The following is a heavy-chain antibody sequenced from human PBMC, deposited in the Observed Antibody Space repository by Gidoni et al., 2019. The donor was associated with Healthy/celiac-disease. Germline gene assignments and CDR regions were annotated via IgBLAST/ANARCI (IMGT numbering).Heavy chain of an antibody. J-gene: IGHJ4*02. V-gene: IGHV3-48*02. CDR2: ISSSSSTI. CDR3: ARSSSQLLLFSIEYYFDY. CDR1: GFTFSSYS. Sequence: EVQLVESGGGLVQPGGSLRLSCAASGFTFSSYSMNWVRQAPGKGLEWVSYISSSSSTIYYADSVKGRFTISRDNAKNSLYLQMNSLRDEDTAVYYCARSSSQLLLFSIEYYFDYWGQGTLVTVSS. D-gene: IGHD2-2*01.